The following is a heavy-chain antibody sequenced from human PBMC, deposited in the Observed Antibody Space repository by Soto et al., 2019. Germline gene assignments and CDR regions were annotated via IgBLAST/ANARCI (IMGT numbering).Heavy chain of an antibody. D-gene: IGHD6-6*01. J-gene: IGHJ4*02. V-gene: IGHV3-15*01. CDR1: GFTCSTAW. CDR3: TTGSSIEDRPH. Sequence: GSMRISWAPCGFTCSTAWISRVRHAPGKGLEWVGRLKIKTDGGTTDYDAPVKGRFTISRDDSKNTLYLQMNSLKTEDTDVYYCTTGSSIEDRPHWGQGTLLTDSS. CDR2: LKIKTDGGTT.